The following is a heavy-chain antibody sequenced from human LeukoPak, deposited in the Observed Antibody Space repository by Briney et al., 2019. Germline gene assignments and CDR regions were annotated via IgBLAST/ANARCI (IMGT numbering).Heavy chain of an antibody. Sequence: GGSLRLSCVTSGFTARDNNMGWVRQAPGKGLEWVSVICSGDKTNYADSVRGRFTISRDYSKNTLYLQVNSLRVEDTAIYYCTRGPDEAKLSKWGRGTLVTVSS. CDR2: ICSGDKT. CDR3: TRGPDEAKLSK. J-gene: IGHJ4*02. V-gene: IGHV3-53*01. CDR1: GFTARDNN. D-gene: IGHD1-14*01.